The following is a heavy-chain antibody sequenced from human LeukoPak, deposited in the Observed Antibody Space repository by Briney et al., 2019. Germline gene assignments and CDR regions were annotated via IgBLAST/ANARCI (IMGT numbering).Heavy chain of an antibody. CDR1: GYTFTGYY. CDR2: INPNSGGT. Sequence: ASVRVSCKASGYTFTGYYMHWVRQAPGQGLEWMGWINPNSGGTNYAQKFQGRVTMTRDTSISTAYMELSRLRSDDTAVYYCARVGHTSHDALDIWGQGTMVTVSS. J-gene: IGHJ3*02. CDR3: ARVGHTSHDALDI. V-gene: IGHV1-2*02.